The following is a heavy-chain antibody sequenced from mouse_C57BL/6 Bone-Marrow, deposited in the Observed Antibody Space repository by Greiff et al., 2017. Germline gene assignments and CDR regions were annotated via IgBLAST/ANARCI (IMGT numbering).Heavy chain of an antibody. CDR2: INPSDSYP. CDR3: AEDGYYGFAY. D-gene: IGHD2-3*01. CDR1: GYTFTSYW. J-gene: IGHJ3*01. Sequence: QVQLQQSGAELVRPGTSVKVSCKASGYTFTSYWMHWVQQSPGQGLEWIGEINPSDSYPNYNQKFKVKSTLTVDKSSSTAYMQLSSLTSEDSAVYYCAEDGYYGFAYWGQGTLVTVSA. V-gene: IGHV1-69*01.